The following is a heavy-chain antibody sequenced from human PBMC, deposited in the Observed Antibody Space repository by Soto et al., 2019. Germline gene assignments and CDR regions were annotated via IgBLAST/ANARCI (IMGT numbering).Heavy chain of an antibody. CDR3: AGRYCSNGICYTNYYYYMDV. CDR1: GFTFSTYG. J-gene: IGHJ6*03. CDR2: ITASGGNT. D-gene: IGHD2-8*01. Sequence: EVQLLESGGGWVQPGGSLRLSCAASGFTFSTYGMNWVRRAPGKGLEWVSSITASGGNTYYADSVRGRFTISRDNSKDTLSLQMNSLRAEDTAVYYCAGRYCSNGICYTNYYYYMDVWGKGTTVTVSS. V-gene: IGHV3-23*01.